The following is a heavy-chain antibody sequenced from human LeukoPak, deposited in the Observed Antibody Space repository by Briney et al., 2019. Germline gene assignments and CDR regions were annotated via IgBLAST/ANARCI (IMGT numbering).Heavy chain of an antibody. CDR3: ASHRYSTNGVCYTVSGRGSFGLFDY. Sequence: ASVKVSCKASGGTFSSYAISWVRQAPGQGLEWVGGIIPIFGTANYAQKFQGRVTITADESTSTAYMELSSLRSEDTAVYYCASHRYSTNGVCYTVSGRGSFGLFDYWGQGTLVTVSS. D-gene: IGHD2-8*01. CDR2: IIPIFGTA. CDR1: GGTFSSYA. V-gene: IGHV1-69*13. J-gene: IGHJ4*02.